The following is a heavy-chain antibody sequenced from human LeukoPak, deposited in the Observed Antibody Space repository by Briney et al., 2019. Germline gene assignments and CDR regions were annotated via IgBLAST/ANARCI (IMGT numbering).Heavy chain of an antibody. Sequence: GASVKVSCKASGYTFTSYGISWVRQAPGQGLEWMGWISAYNGNTNYAQKLQGRVTMTTDTSTSTAYMELRSLRSDDTAVYYCARDADVVRGAHIPVISFDIWGQGTMVTVSS. CDR3: ARDADVVRGAHIPVISFDI. CDR2: ISAYNGNT. D-gene: IGHD3-10*01. J-gene: IGHJ3*02. CDR1: GYTFTSYG. V-gene: IGHV1-18*01.